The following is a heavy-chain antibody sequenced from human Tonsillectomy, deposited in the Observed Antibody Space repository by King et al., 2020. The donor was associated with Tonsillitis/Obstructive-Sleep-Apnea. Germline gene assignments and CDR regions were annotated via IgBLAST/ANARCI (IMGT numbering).Heavy chain of an antibody. CDR3: VRQYRSSQESDY. V-gene: IGHV5-51*01. CDR2: IYHGDSDT. D-gene: IGHD6-6*01. J-gene: IGHJ4*02. CDR1: GYSFTSYW. Sequence: EVQLVESGAEVKKPGESLKISCKGSGYSFTSYWIGWVRQMPGKGLEWMGIIYHGDSDTRYSPSFQGQVIISVDKSFSTAYLQWSSLKASDTAIYYCVRQYRSSQESDYWGQGTLVTVSS.